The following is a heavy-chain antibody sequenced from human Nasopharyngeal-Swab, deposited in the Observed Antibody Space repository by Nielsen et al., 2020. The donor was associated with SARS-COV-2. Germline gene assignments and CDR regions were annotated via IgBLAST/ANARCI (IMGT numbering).Heavy chain of an antibody. D-gene: IGHD6-19*01. CDR3: ARGAGTALYYFDY. Sequence: GESLKISCAASGFTFSSYSMNWVRQAPGKGLEWVSSISSRSSYIYYADSVKGQFTISRDNAKNSLYLQMNSLRAEDTAVYYCARGAGTALYYFDYWGQGTLVTVSS. V-gene: IGHV3-21*01. CDR1: GFTFSSYS. CDR2: ISSRSSYI. J-gene: IGHJ4*02.